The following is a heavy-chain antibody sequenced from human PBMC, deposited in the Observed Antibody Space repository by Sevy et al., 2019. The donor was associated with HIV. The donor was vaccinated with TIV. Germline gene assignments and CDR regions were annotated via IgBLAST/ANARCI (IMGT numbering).Heavy chain of an antibody. V-gene: IGHV3-21*01. D-gene: IGHD6-19*01. Sequence: GGSLRLSCAASGFTFSSYSMNWVRQAPGKGLEWVSSISSSSSYIYYADSVKGRFTISRDNAKNSLYLQMNSLRAEDTAVYYCAKQWLDGMDVWGQGTTVTVSS. CDR1: GFTFSSYS. CDR3: AKQWLDGMDV. J-gene: IGHJ6*02. CDR2: ISSSSSYI.